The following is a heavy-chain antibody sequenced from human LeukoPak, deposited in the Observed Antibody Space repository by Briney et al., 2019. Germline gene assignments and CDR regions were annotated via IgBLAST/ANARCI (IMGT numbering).Heavy chain of an antibody. CDR1: GASMKSSEYY. CDR2: IYSSGST. J-gene: IGHJ4*02. V-gene: IGHV4-39*07. Sequence: SETLSLTCSVSGASMKSSEYYWAWVRQAPGKGLEWIGNIYSSGSTFYHPSLKSRVTISVDTSNNQFSLMVRSVTAADTAVYYCGRSAGFVHFDHWGQGTLVTVTS. CDR3: GRSAGFVHFDH. D-gene: IGHD3-16*01.